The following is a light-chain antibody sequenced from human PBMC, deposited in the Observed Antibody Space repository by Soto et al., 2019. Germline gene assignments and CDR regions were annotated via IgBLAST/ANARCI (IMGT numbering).Light chain of an antibody. Sequence: QSVLTQPLSASGTPGQRVTLSCSGSSSNIGSHTVNWYQHLPGTAPKLVIYSNSQWPSGVPDRFYAYTSGASAFLAISDLQSEDDGDYYCAGWDDILNGVVFGGGTKLTVL. CDR3: AGWDDILNGVV. V-gene: IGLV1-44*01. J-gene: IGLJ2*01. CDR1: SSNIGSHT. CDR2: SNS.